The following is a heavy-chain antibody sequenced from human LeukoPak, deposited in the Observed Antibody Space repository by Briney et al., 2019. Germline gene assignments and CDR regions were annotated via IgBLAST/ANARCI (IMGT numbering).Heavy chain of an antibody. J-gene: IGHJ4*02. D-gene: IGHD2-2*01. Sequence: GGSLRLSCAASGFTFSSYGIHWVRQAPGKGLEWVAFIRYDGSTKYYADSVKGRFTISRDNSKSTLYLQVTSLRAEDTAVYYCAKDFPQLASGYYFDYWGQGTLVTVSS. CDR3: AKDFPQLASGYYFDY. CDR1: GFTFSSYG. CDR2: IRYDGSTK. V-gene: IGHV3-30*02.